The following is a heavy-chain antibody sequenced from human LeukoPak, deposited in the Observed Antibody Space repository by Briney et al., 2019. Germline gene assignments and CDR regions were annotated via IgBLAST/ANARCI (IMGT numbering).Heavy chain of an antibody. CDR2: IYSGGST. D-gene: IGHD3-22*01. J-gene: IGHJ4*02. V-gene: IGHV3-53*01. Sequence: GGSLRLSCAASGFTVSSNYMSWVRQAPGKGLEWVSVIYSGGSTYYADSVKGRFTISRDNSKNTLYLQMNSLRAEDTAVYYCARMDYDSSGYYYGHFDYWGQGTLVTVSS. CDR1: GFTVSSNY. CDR3: ARMDYDSSGYYYGHFDY.